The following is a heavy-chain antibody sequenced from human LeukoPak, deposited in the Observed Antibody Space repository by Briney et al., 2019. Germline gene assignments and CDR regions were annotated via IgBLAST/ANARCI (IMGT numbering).Heavy chain of an antibody. V-gene: IGHV3-53*01. Sequence: TGGSLRLSCAASGFTVSSNYMSWVRQAPGKGLEWVSLIYSGGSTYYADSVKGRFTTSRDNSKNTLYLQMNSLRAEDTAVYYCARVFFGVVIRGYYMDVWGKGTTVSVSS. D-gene: IGHD3-3*01. CDR2: IYSGGST. CDR3: ARVFFGVVIRGYYMDV. CDR1: GFTVSSNY. J-gene: IGHJ6*03.